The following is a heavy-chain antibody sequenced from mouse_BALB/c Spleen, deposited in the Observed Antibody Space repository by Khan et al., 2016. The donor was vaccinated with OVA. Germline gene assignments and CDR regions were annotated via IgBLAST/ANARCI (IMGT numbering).Heavy chain of an antibody. Sequence: QIQLVQSGPELKKPGETVKISCKASGYTFTDYSMHWVKQAPGKGLKWMGWINTETGEPTYADDFTGRFAFSLETSASTAYLQINNLKKEDTATYFCARWLLRGNYYAMDYGGQGTSVTVAS. CDR3: ARWLLRGNYYAMDY. CDR1: GYTFTDYS. D-gene: IGHD2-3*01. J-gene: IGHJ4*01. CDR2: INTETGEP. V-gene: IGHV9-2-1*01.